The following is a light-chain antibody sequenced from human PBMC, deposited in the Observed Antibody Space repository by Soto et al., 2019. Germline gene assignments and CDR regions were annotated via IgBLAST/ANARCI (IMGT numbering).Light chain of an antibody. V-gene: IGKV3-20*01. J-gene: IGKJ2*01. CDR1: QSVSSSY. CDR2: GAS. CDR3: QQYGSSPYT. Sequence: EIVLTQSPGTLSLSPGERATLSCRASQSVSSSYLAWYQQKPGQAPRLLIYGASSRATGIPDRFSGSGSGTVFTLTISRLEPEDFAVYYCQQYGSSPYTFGQGTKREIK.